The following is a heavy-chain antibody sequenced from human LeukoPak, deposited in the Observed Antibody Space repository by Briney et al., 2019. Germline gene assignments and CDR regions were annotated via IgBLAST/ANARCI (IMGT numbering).Heavy chain of an antibody. D-gene: IGHD3-22*01. V-gene: IGHV1-69*13. J-gene: IGHJ3*02. Sequence: SVKVSCKASGYTFTGYDMHWVRQAPGQGLEWMGGIIPIFGTSNYAQKFQGRVTIIADESTSTASMELSSLRSEDTAVYYCANLRVIDDSSGYYVAFDIWGQGTMVTVSS. CDR3: ANLRVIDDSSGYYVAFDI. CDR2: IIPIFGTS. CDR1: GYTFTGYD.